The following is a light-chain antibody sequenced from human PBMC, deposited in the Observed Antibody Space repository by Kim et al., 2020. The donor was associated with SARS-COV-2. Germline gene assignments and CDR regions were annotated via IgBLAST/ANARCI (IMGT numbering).Light chain of an antibody. Sequence: PGERATLSCRASQVISKNYLIWYQQKPGQAPRVLIYGAFSRAAGTPDRFSGSGSGTDFTLTISRLEPEDFAVYYCLQYVSSLWTFGQGTKV. CDR3: LQYVSSLWT. J-gene: IGKJ1*01. CDR1: QVISKNY. V-gene: IGKV3-20*01. CDR2: GAF.